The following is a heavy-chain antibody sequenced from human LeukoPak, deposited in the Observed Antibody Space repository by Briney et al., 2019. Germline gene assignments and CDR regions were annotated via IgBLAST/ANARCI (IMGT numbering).Heavy chain of an antibody. D-gene: IGHD3/OR15-3a*01. Sequence: ASVKVSCKASGYTFTGFHIHWVRQAPGQGLEWMGSINPNSGGTNYAQNFQGRVTMTRDTSISTAYMELIRLTSDDTAVYYCAKEGTGIDYWGQGTLVTVSS. J-gene: IGHJ4*02. V-gene: IGHV1-2*02. CDR1: GYTFTGFH. CDR2: INPNSGGT. CDR3: AKEGTGIDY.